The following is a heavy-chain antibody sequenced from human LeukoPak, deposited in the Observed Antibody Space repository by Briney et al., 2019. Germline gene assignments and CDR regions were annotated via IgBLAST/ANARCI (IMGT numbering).Heavy chain of an antibody. CDR2: IYYTGGT. D-gene: IGHD1-7*01. CDR3: TKERAGTIVDY. CDR1: GGSISDSRYY. V-gene: IGHV4-39*02. Sequence: PSETLSLTCTVSGGSISDSRYYWGWIRQPPGKGLEWIGSIYYTGGTYDNPSLKSRLTISLDTSKNQFSLKLSSVTAADTAVYYCTKERAGTIVDYWGQGTLVTVSS. J-gene: IGHJ4*02.